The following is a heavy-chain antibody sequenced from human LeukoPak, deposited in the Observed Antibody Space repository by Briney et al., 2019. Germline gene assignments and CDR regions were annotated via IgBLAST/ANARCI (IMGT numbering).Heavy chain of an antibody. V-gene: IGHV4-34*01. J-gene: IGHJ4*02. CDR3: ARGRTGAAALDF. D-gene: IGHD2-2*01. Sequence: MTSETLSLTCAVYGGSFSGHYWTWIRHAPGKGLEWIGESTHTGSTNYNPSLKSRVTISVDTSKNQFSLKLTSVSAADTAVYHCARGRTGAAALDFWGPGTLVTVSS. CDR1: GGSFSGHY. CDR2: STHTGST.